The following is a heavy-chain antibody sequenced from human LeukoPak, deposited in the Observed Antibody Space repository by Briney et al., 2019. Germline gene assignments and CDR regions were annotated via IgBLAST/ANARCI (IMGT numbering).Heavy chain of an antibody. J-gene: IGHJ4*02. CDR2: INPNSGGT. CDR3: ARELDCSSTSCNFDY. Sequence: ASVKVSCKASGYTFTGYYMHWVRQAPGQGLEWMGWINPNSGGTNYAQKFQGRVTMTRDTSISTAYMELSRLRSDDTAVYYCARELDCSSTSCNFDYWGQGTLVTVSS. CDR1: GYTFTGYY. V-gene: IGHV1-2*02. D-gene: IGHD2-2*01.